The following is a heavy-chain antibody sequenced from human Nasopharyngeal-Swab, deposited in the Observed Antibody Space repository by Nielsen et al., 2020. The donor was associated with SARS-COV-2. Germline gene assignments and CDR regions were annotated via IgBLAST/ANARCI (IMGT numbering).Heavy chain of an antibody. J-gene: IGHJ4*02. CDR3: ARGAPDY. V-gene: IGHV3-64*01. Sequence: GGSLRLSCAASGFTFSSYAMHWVRQAPGKGLEYVSAISSNGGSTYYANSVKGRFTISRDNSKNTLYLQMGSLRAKDMAVYYCARGAPDYWGQGTLVTVSS. CDR2: ISSNGGST. CDR1: GFTFSSYA.